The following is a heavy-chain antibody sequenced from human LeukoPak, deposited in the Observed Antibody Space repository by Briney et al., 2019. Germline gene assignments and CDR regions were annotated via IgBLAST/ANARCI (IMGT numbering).Heavy chain of an antibody. V-gene: IGHV3-23*01. CDR3: AKAPPGKFDP. J-gene: IGHJ5*02. CDR1: EFTFTSYA. CDR2: ISDSGGNT. Sequence: GGSLRLSCAASEFTFTSYAMTWVRQAPGKGLEWVSSISDSGGNTYYADSVKGRFTISRDNSKNTLHLQMNSLRAEDTAVYYCAKAPPGKFDPWGRGTLVTVSS. D-gene: IGHD3-10*01.